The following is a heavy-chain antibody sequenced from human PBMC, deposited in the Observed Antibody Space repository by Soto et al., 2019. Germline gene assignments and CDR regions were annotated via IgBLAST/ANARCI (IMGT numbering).Heavy chain of an antibody. J-gene: IGHJ6*03. D-gene: IGHD1-26*01. V-gene: IGHV1-8*01. Sequence: ASVKVSCKASGYTFTSYDINWVRQATGQGLEWMGWMNPNSGNTGYAQKFQGRVTMTRNTSISTAYMELSSLRSEDTAVYYCARLVGAGLRRLHYYYYMDVWGKGTTVTVSS. CDR1: GYTFTSYD. CDR3: ARLVGAGLRRLHYYYYMDV. CDR2: MNPNSGNT.